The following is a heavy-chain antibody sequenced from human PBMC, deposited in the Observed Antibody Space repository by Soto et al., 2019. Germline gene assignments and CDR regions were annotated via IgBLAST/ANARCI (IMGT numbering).Heavy chain of an antibody. Sequence: SSETLSLTCTVSGGSISSYYWGWIRQPPGKGLEWIGYIHYSGSTNYNPSLKSRVTISVDTPKNQFSLKVNSMTAADTAVYYCARGGLAARKGRWFDPWGQGTLVTVSS. CDR1: GGSISSYY. D-gene: IGHD6-6*01. CDR3: ARGGLAARKGRWFDP. J-gene: IGHJ5*02. CDR2: IHYSGST. V-gene: IGHV4-59*01.